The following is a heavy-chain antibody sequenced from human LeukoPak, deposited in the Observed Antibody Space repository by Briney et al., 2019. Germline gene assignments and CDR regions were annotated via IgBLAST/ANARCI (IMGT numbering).Heavy chain of an antibody. CDR1: GFSVSNYC. CDR3: ARDRAATQDWVEFDP. CDR2: IRDSGET. V-gene: IGHV3-66*03. Sequence: GGSLRLSCAISGFSVSNYCMSWVRQAPGKGLEWVSLIRDSGETFYADSVKGRFTISRDNPKNTMYLQMNWLRVEDTAVYFCARDRAATQDWVEFDPWGQGTLVTVSS. J-gene: IGHJ5*02. D-gene: IGHD2-15*01.